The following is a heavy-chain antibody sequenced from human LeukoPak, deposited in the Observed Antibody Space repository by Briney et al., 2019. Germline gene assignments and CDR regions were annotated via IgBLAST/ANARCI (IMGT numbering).Heavy chain of an antibody. D-gene: IGHD4-23*01. V-gene: IGHV4-39*01. J-gene: IGHJ6*02. CDR2: IYYSGST. CDR1: GGSISSSSYY. Sequence: SETLSLTCTVSGGSISSSSYYWGWIRQPPGKGLEWIGSIYYSGSTYYNPSLKSRATISVDTSKNQFSLKLSSVTAADTAVYYCARTPVVTYYYYYGMDVWGQGTTVTVSS. CDR3: ARTPVVTYYYYYGMDV.